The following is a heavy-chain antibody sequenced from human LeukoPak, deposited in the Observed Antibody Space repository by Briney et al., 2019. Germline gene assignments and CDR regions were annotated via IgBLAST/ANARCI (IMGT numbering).Heavy chain of an antibody. CDR2: ITSSTSYI. J-gene: IGHJ4*02. CDR3: ARDTSKWYTGRHKLAGAIDY. Sequence: GGSLRLSCAASGFTFSSYSMNWVRQAPGKGREWVSSITSSTSYIYYADSVKGRFTISRDNAKNSVYLQMNSLRAEDTAVYYCARDTSKWYTGRHKLAGAIDYWGQGTLVTVSS. D-gene: IGHD1-26*01. V-gene: IGHV3-21*01. CDR1: GFTFSSYS.